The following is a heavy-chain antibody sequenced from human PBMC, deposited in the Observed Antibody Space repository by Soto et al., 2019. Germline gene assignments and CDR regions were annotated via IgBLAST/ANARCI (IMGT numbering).Heavy chain of an antibody. D-gene: IGHD6-13*01. CDR3: ARTSAAGKYYYGMDV. CDR1: GYSFTSYW. V-gene: IGHV5-51*01. Sequence: VNPSGESLKISCKGSGYSFTSYWIGWVRQMPGKGLEWMGIIYPGDSDTRYSPSFQGQVTISADKSISTAYLQWSSLKASDTAMYYCARTSAAGKYYYGMDVWGQGTTVTVSS. J-gene: IGHJ6*02. CDR2: IYPGDSDT.